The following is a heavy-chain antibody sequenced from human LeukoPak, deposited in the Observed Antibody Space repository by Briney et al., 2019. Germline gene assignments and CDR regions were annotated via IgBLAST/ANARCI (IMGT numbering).Heavy chain of an antibody. Sequence: ASVKVSCKVSGYTLTELSMHWVRQAPGKGLEWMGGFDPEDGETIYAQKFQGRVTMTEDTSTDTAYMELSSLGSEDTAVYYCATWPSGSITISWIFDYWGQGTLVTVSS. J-gene: IGHJ4*02. CDR3: ATWPSGSITISWIFDY. CDR2: FDPEDGET. V-gene: IGHV1-24*01. D-gene: IGHD3-9*01. CDR1: GYTLTELS.